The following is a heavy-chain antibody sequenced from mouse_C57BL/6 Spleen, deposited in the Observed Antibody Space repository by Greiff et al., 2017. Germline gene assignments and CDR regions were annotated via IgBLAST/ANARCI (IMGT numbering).Heavy chain of an antibody. Sequence: QVQLQQPGAELVKPGASVKLSCKASGYTFTSYWMHWVKQRPGQGLEWIGMIHPNSGSTNYNEKFKSKATLTVDKSSSTAYMQLSSLTSEDSAVYDCARSDYYGSSRYAMDYWGQGTSVTVSS. CDR2: IHPNSGST. CDR1: GYTFTSYW. CDR3: ARSDYYGSSRYAMDY. D-gene: IGHD1-1*01. V-gene: IGHV1-64*01. J-gene: IGHJ4*01.